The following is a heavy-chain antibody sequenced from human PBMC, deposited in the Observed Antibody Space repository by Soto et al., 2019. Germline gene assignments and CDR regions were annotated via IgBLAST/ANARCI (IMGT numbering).Heavy chain of an antibody. Sequence: PGGSLRLSCAASGFTFNSYSMNWVRQAPGKGLEWVSSISSSSNYIYYADSMKGRFTISRDNAKNSLYLQMNSLRAEDTALYYCAKSMGGTANGMDVWGQGTTVTVAS. CDR3: AKSMGGTANGMDV. CDR1: GFTFNSYS. CDR2: ISSSSNYI. D-gene: IGHD2-15*01. J-gene: IGHJ6*02. V-gene: IGHV3-21*04.